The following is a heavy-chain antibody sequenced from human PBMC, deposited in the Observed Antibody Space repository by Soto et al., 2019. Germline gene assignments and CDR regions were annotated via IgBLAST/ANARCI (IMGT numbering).Heavy chain of an antibody. CDR3: ARVYFGDNWNYLGYYGMDV. Sequence: VGSLRLSCAASGFTFSSYGMHWVRQAPGKGLEWVAVIWYDGSNKYYADSVKGRFTISRDNSKNTLYLQMNSLRAEDTAVYYCARVYFGDNWNYLGYYGMDVWGQGTTVTVSS. D-gene: IGHD1-7*01. CDR2: IWYDGSNK. V-gene: IGHV3-33*01. CDR1: GFTFSSYG. J-gene: IGHJ6*02.